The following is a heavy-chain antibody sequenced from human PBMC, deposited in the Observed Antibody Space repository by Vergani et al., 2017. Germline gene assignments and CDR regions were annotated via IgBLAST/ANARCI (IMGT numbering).Heavy chain of an antibody. D-gene: IGHD5-18*01. V-gene: IGHV4-31*03. CDR3: ARGWDTAMAYYFDY. J-gene: IGHJ4*02. CDR1: GGSISSGGYY. CDR2: IYYSGST. Sequence: QVQLQESGPGLVKPSQTLSLTCTVSGGSISSGGYYWRWIRQHPGKGLEWIGYIYYSGSTYYNPSLKSRVTISVDTSKNQFSLKLSSVTAADTAVYYCARGWDTAMAYYFDYWGQGTLVTVSS.